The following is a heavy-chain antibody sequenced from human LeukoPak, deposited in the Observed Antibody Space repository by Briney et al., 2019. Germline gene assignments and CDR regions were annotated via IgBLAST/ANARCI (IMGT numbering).Heavy chain of an antibody. CDR1: GFTFSNYW. CDR3: ARCSSGYYCDHFQT. D-gene: IGHD3-22*01. J-gene: IGHJ1*01. CDR2: IKQDGIDK. Sequence: GGSLRLSCTASGFTFSNYWMTWIRQAPGKGLEWVANIKQDGIDKYYVDSVEGRFTVSRDNTKNSLFLQMHSLRVEDTAVYCCARCSSGYYCDHFQTGGEGSLVTVSS. V-gene: IGHV3-7*01.